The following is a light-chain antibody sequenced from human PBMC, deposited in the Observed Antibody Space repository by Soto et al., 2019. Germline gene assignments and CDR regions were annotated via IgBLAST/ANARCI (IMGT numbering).Light chain of an antibody. Sequence: QSVLTQPPSASGSLGQSVTISCTGTSDDVGGYNYVSWYQQHPDKAPKIMIYEVSKRPSGVPDRFSGSKSGNTASLTVSGLQAEDEAAYYCCSHAGDNTYVFGTGTKVTVL. J-gene: IGLJ1*01. CDR3: CSHAGDNTYV. CDR2: EVS. CDR1: SDDVGGYNY. V-gene: IGLV2-8*01.